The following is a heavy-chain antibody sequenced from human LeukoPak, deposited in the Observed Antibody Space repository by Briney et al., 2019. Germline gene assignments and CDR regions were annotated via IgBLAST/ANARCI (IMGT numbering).Heavy chain of an antibody. V-gene: IGHV3-30*04. CDR3: GREGPSYDYVWWSYLDY. D-gene: IGHD3-16*02. Sequence: GGSLSLSCAASGFTFRSYAMRWVRQAPGKGLEWVAVISYDGSNKYYADSVKGRFTISRNNSKNTLYLQMNSLRAEDTALYYCGREGPSYDYVWWSYLDYWGQGTLVTVSS. CDR1: GFTFRSYA. J-gene: IGHJ4*02. CDR2: ISYDGSNK.